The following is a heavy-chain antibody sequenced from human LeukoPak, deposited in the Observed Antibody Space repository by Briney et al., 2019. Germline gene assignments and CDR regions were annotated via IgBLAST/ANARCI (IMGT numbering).Heavy chain of an antibody. D-gene: IGHD1-14*01. CDR2: ISYRGST. J-gene: IGHJ4*02. Sequence: SETLSLTCTVSGGSISSYYWSWIRQPPGKGLEWIGYISYRGSTNYNPSLKSRVTISVDTSKNQFSLKLSSVTAADTAVYYCARLSRRGMGPFDYWGQGTLVTVSS. CDR3: ARLSRRGMGPFDY. CDR1: GGSISSYY. V-gene: IGHV4-59*08.